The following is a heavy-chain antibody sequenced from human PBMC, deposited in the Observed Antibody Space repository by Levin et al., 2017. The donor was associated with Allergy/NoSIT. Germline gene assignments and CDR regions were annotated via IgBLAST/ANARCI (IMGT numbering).Heavy chain of an antibody. J-gene: IGHJ6*02. CDR1: GGSFSGYY. CDR3: ARWGQRYCSSTSCYSKRNYYYYYGMDV. D-gene: IGHD2-2*01. V-gene: IGHV4-34*01. Sequence: GSLRLSCAVYGGSFSGYYWSWIRQPPGKGLEWIGEINHSGSTNYNPSLKSRVTISVDTSKNQFSLKLSSVTAADTAVYYCARWGQRYCSSTSCYSKRNYYYYYGMDVWGQGTTVTVSS. CDR2: INHSGST.